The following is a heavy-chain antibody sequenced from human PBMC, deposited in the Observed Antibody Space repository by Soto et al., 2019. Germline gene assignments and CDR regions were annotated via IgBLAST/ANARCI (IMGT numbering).Heavy chain of an antibody. V-gene: IGHV4-59*01. CDR1: GGSSSSYD. CDR3: ARVSPRRGTPNWFDP. D-gene: IGHD3-10*01. J-gene: IGHJ5*02. CDR2: IYYSGST. Sequence: SETLSLSCTVAGGSSSSYDGSWIRQQPGKGLEWIGYIYYSGSTNFNPSLKSRVTISVDTSKSQFSLKLSSVTAADTAVYYCARVSPRRGTPNWFDPWGQGTLVTVSS.